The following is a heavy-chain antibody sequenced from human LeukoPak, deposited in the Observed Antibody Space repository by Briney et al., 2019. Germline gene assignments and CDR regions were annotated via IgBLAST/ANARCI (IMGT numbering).Heavy chain of an antibody. J-gene: IGHJ3*02. CDR1: GGSISSETYY. Sequence: SETLSLTCTVSGGSISSETYYWTWVRQPAGKGLEWIGRIYSSGSTNYNPSLKSRLTISIDTSKKQFSLKMSSVTAADTALYYCARLPAARLISGAFDIWGQGTMVTVSS. V-gene: IGHV4-61*10. CDR2: IYSSGST. D-gene: IGHD1-20*01. CDR3: ARLPAARLISGAFDI.